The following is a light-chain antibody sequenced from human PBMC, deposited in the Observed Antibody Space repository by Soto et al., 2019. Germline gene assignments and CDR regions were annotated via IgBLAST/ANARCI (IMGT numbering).Light chain of an antibody. CDR2: EVS. V-gene: IGLV2-8*01. CDR1: SSDVGGYNY. J-gene: IGLJ2*01. Sequence: QSVLTQPPSASGSPGQSVTISCTGSSSDVGGYNYVSWYQQHPGKAPKLMIYEVSKRTSGVPDRLSGSKSGNTASLTVSGSQAEDEADYYCSSYGGSNTVVFGGGTKLTVL. CDR3: SSYGGSNTVV.